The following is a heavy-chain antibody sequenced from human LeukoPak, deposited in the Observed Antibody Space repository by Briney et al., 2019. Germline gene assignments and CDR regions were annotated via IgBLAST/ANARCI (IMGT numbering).Heavy chain of an antibody. D-gene: IGHD4-17*01. V-gene: IGHV4-38-2*02. J-gene: IGHJ6*03. Sequence: PSETLSLTCTVSGYSISSGYYWAWIRQPPGKGLEWIGSIYHSGSTYFKPSLKSRVTISVDTSENQFSLNLNSVTAADTAVYYCAKVHGDYLHYMDVWGKGTTVTVSS. CDR3: AKVHGDYLHYMDV. CDR1: GYSISSGYY. CDR2: IYHSGST.